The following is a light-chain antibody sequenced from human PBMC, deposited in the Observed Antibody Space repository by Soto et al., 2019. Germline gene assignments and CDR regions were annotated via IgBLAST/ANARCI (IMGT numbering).Light chain of an antibody. CDR2: DAS. CDR3: QQYNSYPSYT. Sequence: DIQMTQSPSTLSASVGDRVTITCRASQSISSWLAWYQQKPGKAPKLLIYDASSLERGVPSRFSGSGSGTEFTLTISSLQPDDFATYYCQQYNSYPSYTFGQGTKLEIK. V-gene: IGKV1-5*01. CDR1: QSISSW. J-gene: IGKJ2*01.